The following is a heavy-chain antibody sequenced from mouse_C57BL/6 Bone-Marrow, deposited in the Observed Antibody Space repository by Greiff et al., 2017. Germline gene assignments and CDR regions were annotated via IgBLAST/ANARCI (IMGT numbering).Heavy chain of an antibody. CDR3: ARPSYYGSSFPAWFAY. Sequence: QVQLKESGAELARPGASVKLSCKASGYTFTSYGISWVKQRTGQGLEWIGEIYPRSGNTYYNEKFKGKATLTADKSSSTAYMELRSLTSEDSAVYFCARPSYYGSSFPAWFAYWGQGTLVTVSA. J-gene: IGHJ3*01. V-gene: IGHV1-81*01. CDR2: IYPRSGNT. CDR1: GYTFTSYG. D-gene: IGHD1-1*01.